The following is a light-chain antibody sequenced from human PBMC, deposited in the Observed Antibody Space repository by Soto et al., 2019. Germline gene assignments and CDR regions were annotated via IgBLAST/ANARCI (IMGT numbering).Light chain of an antibody. CDR3: QQFYSSPLT. CDR2: AAS. J-gene: IGKJ4*01. CDR1: PTVRNNS. Sequence: VWTQSPGTLSLSPGERATLSRRASPTVRNNSLTWYQKKPGQDPKLLIYAASSRATGIPDRFSGGGSGTDFNLTISRLETEDFAVYYCQQFYSSPLTFGGGTKLDIK. V-gene: IGKV3-20*01.